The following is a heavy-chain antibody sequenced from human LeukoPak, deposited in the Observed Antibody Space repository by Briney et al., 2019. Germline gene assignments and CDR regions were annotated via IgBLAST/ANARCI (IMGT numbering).Heavy chain of an antibody. Sequence: VASVKVSCKASGYTFSNYYLEWVRQAPGQGLEWMGGIIPNFGTANYAQKFQGRVTITTDESTSTAYMELSSLRSEDTAVYYCAREKWKNTAIQNAFDIWGQGTMVTVSS. CDR3: AREKWKNTAIQNAFDI. CDR1: GYTFSNYY. V-gene: IGHV1-69*05. J-gene: IGHJ3*02. CDR2: IIPNFGTA. D-gene: IGHD5-18*01.